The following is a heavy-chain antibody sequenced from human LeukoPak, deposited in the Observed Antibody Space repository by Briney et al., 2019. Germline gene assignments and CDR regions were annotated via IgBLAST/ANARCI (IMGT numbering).Heavy chain of an antibody. Sequence: SETLSLTCAVSGGSISSTNWWSWGRQPPGKGLEWIGEIYHSGSTNYHPSLKSRVTISVDKSKNQFSLRLSSVTAADTAVYYCAMGRGVFDYWGQGTLVTVSS. J-gene: IGHJ4*02. CDR1: GGSISSTNW. D-gene: IGHD3-10*01. CDR2: IYHSGST. V-gene: IGHV4-4*02. CDR3: AMGRGVFDY.